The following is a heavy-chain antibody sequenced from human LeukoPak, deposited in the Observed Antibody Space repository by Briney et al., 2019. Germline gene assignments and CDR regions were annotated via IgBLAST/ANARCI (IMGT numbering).Heavy chain of an antibody. Sequence: GRSLRLSCAASGFTFSSYGMHWVRQAPGKGLEWVSFIRYDGSNQYYADSVKGRFTISRDNAKNSLYLQMNSLRAEDTAVYYCARELYGDYAGDYWGQGTLVTVSS. CDR3: ARELYGDYAGDY. V-gene: IGHV3-33*08. CDR1: GFTFSSYG. J-gene: IGHJ4*02. D-gene: IGHD4-17*01. CDR2: IRYDGSNQ.